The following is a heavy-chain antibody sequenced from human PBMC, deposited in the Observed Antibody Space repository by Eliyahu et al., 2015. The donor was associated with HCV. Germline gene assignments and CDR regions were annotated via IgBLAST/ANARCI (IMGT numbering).Heavy chain of an antibody. D-gene: IGHD3-10*01. CDR2: TYYRSKWFN. CDR1: GDXVPSNXAA. J-gene: IGHJ6*03. Sequence: QVQLQQSGPGLVQPSETLSLTCVIXGDXVPSNXAAWNWXRPSPSRGLEWLGRTYYRSKWFNDYAVSVESRITIIPDSSKNQFSLQLNSVTPDDTAVYYCARDWSVMVRVITGTYYHYYMDVWGKGTTVTVSS. CDR3: ARDWSVMVRVITGTYYHYYMDV. V-gene: IGHV6-1*01.